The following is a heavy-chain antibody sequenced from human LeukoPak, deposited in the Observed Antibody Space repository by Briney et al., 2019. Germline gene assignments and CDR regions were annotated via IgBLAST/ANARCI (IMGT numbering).Heavy chain of an antibody. D-gene: IGHD3-10*01. V-gene: IGHV4-31*03. CDR2: IYYSGST. Sequence: SETLSLTCTVSGGSIRSGTHYWSWIRQPPGKGLEWIGYIYYSGSTYYNPSLKSRVTMSVDTSKNQFSLKLSSVTAADTAVYFCVRESGSYYGSGTYLLSDYWGQGTLVTVSS. CDR1: GGSIRSGTHY. J-gene: IGHJ4*02. CDR3: VRESGSYYGSGTYLLSDY.